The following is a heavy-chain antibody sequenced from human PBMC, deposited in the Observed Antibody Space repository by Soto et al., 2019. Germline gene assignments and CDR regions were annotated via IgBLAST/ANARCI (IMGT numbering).Heavy chain of an antibody. CDR1: GGSISSYY. CDR2: IYYKGNT. CDR3: ARHLCSNSNCYYFDY. J-gene: IGHJ4*02. D-gene: IGHD2-2*01. Sequence: SETLSLTCTVFGGSISSYYWSWIRQPPGKGLEWIGYIYYKGNTNYNPSLESRVIISLDTSQNQFSLKLNSVTAADTAVYYCARHLCSNSNCYYFDYWGQGTLVTVSS. V-gene: IGHV4-59*08.